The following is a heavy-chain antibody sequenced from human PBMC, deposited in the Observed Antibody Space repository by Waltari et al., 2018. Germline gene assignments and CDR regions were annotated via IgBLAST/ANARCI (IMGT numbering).Heavy chain of an antibody. CDR2: IYPGDSDA. V-gene: IGHV5-51*03. J-gene: IGHJ5*02. CDR1: GYTFTNYW. D-gene: IGHD6-13*01. Sequence: EVQLVQSGAEVKKSGESLKISCNASGYTFTNYWIGWVRQKPGKGLEWIGLIYPGDSDARHSPSFEGHVTISVDKSIRTVYLQWTRLRASDTAMYYCAREGSSWLTSKWLDPWGQGTLVTVSS. CDR3: AREGSSWLTSKWLDP.